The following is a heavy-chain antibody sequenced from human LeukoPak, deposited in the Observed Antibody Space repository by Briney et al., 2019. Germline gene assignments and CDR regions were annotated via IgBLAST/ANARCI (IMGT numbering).Heavy chain of an antibody. V-gene: IGHV4-59*01. Sequence: SETLSLSCTVSGGSISSYYWSWIRQPPGKGLEWIGYIYYSGSTNYNPSLKSRVTISVDTSKNQFSLKLSSVTAADTAVYYCARAPGTHYYYYYMDVWGKGPTVTVSS. J-gene: IGHJ6*03. CDR2: IYYSGST. CDR3: ARAPGTHYYYYYMDV. CDR1: GGSISSYY. D-gene: IGHD1-1*01.